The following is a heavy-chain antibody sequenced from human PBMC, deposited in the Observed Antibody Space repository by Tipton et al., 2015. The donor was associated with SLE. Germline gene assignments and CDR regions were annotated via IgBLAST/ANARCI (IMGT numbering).Heavy chain of an antibody. CDR3: AREDVDTDAFDI. V-gene: IGHV1-46*01. Sequence: QSGAEVKKPGASVKVSCKASGYSFTSYYMHWVRQAPGRGLEWMGIINPSGGSTTYAQKFQGRVTLTRDTSTGTVHMDLSSLRSEDTAVYYCAREDVDTDAFDIWGQGTMVTVSS. J-gene: IGHJ3*02. D-gene: IGHD5-18*01. CDR2: INPSGGST. CDR1: GYSFTSYY.